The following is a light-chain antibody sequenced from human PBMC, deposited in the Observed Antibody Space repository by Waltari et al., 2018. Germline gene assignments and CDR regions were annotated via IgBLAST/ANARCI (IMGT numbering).Light chain of an antibody. CDR2: EGN. V-gene: IGLV2-23*01. CDR1: SSDVGHYNV. Sequence: QSALTQPASVSGSPGQSITIPCTETSSDVGHYNVVPWYQHHPGKAPKLIIYEGNKRPAVVSDRLPGSKSGNRASLTISWLQAEDEADYYCCSYASSSGYVFGTGTEVTVL. J-gene: IGLJ1*01. CDR3: CSYASSSGYV.